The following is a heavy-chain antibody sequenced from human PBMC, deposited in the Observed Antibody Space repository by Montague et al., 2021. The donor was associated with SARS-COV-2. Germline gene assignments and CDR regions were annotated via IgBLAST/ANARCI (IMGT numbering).Heavy chain of an antibody. D-gene: IGHD3-9*01. CDR3: ARLPTGFPNWFDT. CDR1: GASISLNSHS. CDR2: VHNTGNS. Sequence: SETLSLTCTVSGASISLNSHSWVWLRQPPGRGLEWITTVHNTGNSYHNSSLQSRVTISRDTSQRQVSLRLNSMTTADTAVYECARLPTGFPNWFDTWGQGILVTVSS. V-gene: IGHV4-39*01. J-gene: IGHJ5*02.